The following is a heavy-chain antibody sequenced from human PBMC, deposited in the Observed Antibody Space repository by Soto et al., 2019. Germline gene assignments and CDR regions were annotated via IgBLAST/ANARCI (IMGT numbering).Heavy chain of an antibody. J-gene: IGHJ4*02. CDR1: GFTFSTYW. V-gene: IGHV3-7*01. D-gene: IGHD2-21*01. CDR2: INQDGSEK. Sequence: GGSLRLSCAASGFTFSTYWMTWVRQAPGRGLVWVANINQDGSEKYYVDSVKGRFTISRDNAKNSLYLQMNSLRAEDTAVYYCARDRLAFCGGNCYAYFDYWGQGTLVTVS. CDR3: ARDRLAFCGGNCYAYFDY.